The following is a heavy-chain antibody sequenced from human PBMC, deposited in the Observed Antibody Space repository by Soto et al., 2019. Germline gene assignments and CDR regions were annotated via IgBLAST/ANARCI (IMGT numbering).Heavy chain of an antibody. D-gene: IGHD5-18*01. CDR2: IYYSGST. Sequence: SESRSLTCTVSGGSVSSRAYYCGWIRQPPGKGLEWIGSIYYSGSTYYNPSLKSRVSISIDTSKNQFSLKLSSVTASETGVYYCARHERYSDDSKILEYFHYWGQGTLVTVSS. CDR1: GGSVSSRAYY. V-gene: IGHV4-39*01. CDR3: ARHERYSDDSKILEYFHY. J-gene: IGHJ1*01.